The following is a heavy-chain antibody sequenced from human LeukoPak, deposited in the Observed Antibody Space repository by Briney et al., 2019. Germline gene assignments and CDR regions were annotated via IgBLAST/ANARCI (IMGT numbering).Heavy chain of an antibody. V-gene: IGHV3-23*01. Sequence: PGGSLRLSCAASGFPFSRTSMTWVRQAPEKGLEWVSTISPSGGSTFYADSVKGRFTLSRDNSKNTLFLQMNILRAADTALYYCSAQPEEVAGGMNSWGQGALVTVSS. CDR3: SAQPEEVAGGMNS. CDR1: GFPFSRTS. D-gene: IGHD6-19*01. J-gene: IGHJ4*02. CDR2: ISPSGGST.